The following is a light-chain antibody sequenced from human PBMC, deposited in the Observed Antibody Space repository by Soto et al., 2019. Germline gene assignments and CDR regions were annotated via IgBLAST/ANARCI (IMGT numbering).Light chain of an antibody. CDR2: VAS. CDR1: QSVTTN. V-gene: IGKV3-15*01. CDR3: QQYNNWPRTT. J-gene: IGKJ5*01. Sequence: EIVMTQSPATLSMSPGERATLSCRASQSVTTNLAWDQQKPGQAPRLLIYVASTRATGIPARFSGSGSGTEFTLTISSLQSEDFAVYYCQQYNNWPRTTFGQGTRLEIK.